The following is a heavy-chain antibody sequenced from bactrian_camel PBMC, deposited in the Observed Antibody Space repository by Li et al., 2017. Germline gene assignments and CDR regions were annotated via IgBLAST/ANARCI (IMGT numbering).Heavy chain of an antibody. CDR2: IDTEGRA. Sequence: VQLVESGGGSVEAGGSLRLSCGPSGYTFTDSCMAWFRQAPGQEREWVAYIDTEGRATYAESVKGRFTISRGESKNSLYLEMTDLKPEDTAKYYCLAGAQYECHSGSSWFMYTYYGQGTQVTVS. D-gene: IGHD1*01. V-gene: IGHV3S53*01. J-gene: IGHJ4*01. CDR1: GYTFTDSC.